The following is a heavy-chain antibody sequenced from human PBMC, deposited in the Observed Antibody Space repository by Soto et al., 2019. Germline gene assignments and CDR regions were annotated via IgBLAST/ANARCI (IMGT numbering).Heavy chain of an antibody. Sequence: PSETLSLTCTVSGGSVSSGSYYWSWIRQPPGKGLEWIGYIYYSGSTNYNPSLKSRVTISVDTSKNQFSLKLSSVTAADTAVYYCARCLFGGGANWFDPWGQGTLVTVS. CDR1: GGSVSSGSYY. CDR2: IYYSGST. D-gene: IGHD2-15*01. J-gene: IGHJ5*02. V-gene: IGHV4-61*01. CDR3: ARCLFGGGANWFDP.